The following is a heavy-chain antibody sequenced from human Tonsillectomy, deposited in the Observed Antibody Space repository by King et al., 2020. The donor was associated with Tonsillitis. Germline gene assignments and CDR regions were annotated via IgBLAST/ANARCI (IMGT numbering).Heavy chain of an antibody. CDR2: ISYDGTNK. Sequence: VHLFSSWLVVFPPWLSLRLSFSASGFTFRTYHMPCVRHSPCTGLEWVAVISYDGTNKYYADSVKGRFTISRDNSKNTLYLQRNNLRDEDTAGYYCATEWNEAGEMWGKGTMVTV. CDR1: GFTFRTYH. J-gene: IGHJ3*02. V-gene: IGHV3-30*04. D-gene: IGHD1-1*01. CDR3: ATEWNEAGEM.